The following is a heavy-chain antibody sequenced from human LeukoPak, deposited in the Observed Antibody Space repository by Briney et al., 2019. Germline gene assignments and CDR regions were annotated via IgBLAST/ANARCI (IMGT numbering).Heavy chain of an antibody. D-gene: IGHD6-6*01. Sequence: SETLSLTCTVSGGSISSYYWSWIRQPPGKGLEWIGYIYYSGSTNYNPSLKSRVIISVDTSKNQFSLKLSSVTAADTAVYYCARDSIEYSSSPGSFDYWGQGTLVTVSS. CDR3: ARDSIEYSSSPGSFDY. CDR2: IYYSGST. V-gene: IGHV4-59*01. CDR1: GGSISSYY. J-gene: IGHJ4*02.